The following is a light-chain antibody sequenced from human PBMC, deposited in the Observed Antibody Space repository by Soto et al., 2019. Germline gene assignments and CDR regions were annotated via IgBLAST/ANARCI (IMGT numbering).Light chain of an antibody. V-gene: IGKV1-6*01. Sequence: AVQMTQSPSSLSASVGDRVTITCRASQDVRNDLGWYQQKPGQAPKLLIYTISTLQSGVPSRFSGSGSGTDFTLTISSLQHEDSATYYCLQDASYPYTFGQGTNLEI. CDR1: QDVRND. CDR3: LQDASYPYT. J-gene: IGKJ2*01. CDR2: TIS.